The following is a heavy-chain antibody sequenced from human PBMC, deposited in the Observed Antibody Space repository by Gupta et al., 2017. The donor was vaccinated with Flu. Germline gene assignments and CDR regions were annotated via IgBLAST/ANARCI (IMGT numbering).Heavy chain of an antibody. J-gene: IGHJ6*02. V-gene: IGHV3-11*05. CDR2: ISSSSSYT. CDR3: ARDTVVVPAAMSDYYYGMDV. CDR1: GFTFSDYY. D-gene: IGHD2-2*01. Sequence: QVQLVESGGGLVKPGGSLRLSCAASGFTFSDYYMSWIRQAPGQGLEWVSYISSSSSYTNYADSVKGRFTISRDNAKNSLYLQMNSLRAEDTAVYYCARDTVVVPAAMSDYYYGMDVWGQGTTVTVSS.